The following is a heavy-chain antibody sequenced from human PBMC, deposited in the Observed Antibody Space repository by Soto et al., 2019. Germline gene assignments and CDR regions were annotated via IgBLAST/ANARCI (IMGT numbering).Heavy chain of an antibody. J-gene: IGHJ5*02. CDR1: YA. CDR3: ARIPSP. CDR2: IYHSGST. D-gene: IGHD2-21*01. V-gene: IGHV4-30-2*01. Sequence: YAGSWNRQPPGKGLEWIGYIYHSGSTYYNPSLKSRVTISVDRSKNQFSLKLSSVTAADTAVYYCARIPSPWGQGTLVTVSS.